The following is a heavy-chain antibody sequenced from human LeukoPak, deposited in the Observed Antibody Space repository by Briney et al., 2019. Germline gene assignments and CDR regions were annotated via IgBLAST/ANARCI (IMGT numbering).Heavy chain of an antibody. J-gene: IGHJ5*02. V-gene: IGHV3-48*03. CDR1: GFTFSSYE. CDR3: ARDVNQVLWFGELHWFDP. CDR2: ISSSGGTI. Sequence: GGSLRLSCAASGFTFSSYEMNWFRQAPGKGLEWVSDISSSGGTIDYADSVKGRCSISRDNARNSLYLHMYRLRAEDTAVYYCARDVNQVLWFGELHWFDPWGQGTLVTVSS. D-gene: IGHD3-10*01.